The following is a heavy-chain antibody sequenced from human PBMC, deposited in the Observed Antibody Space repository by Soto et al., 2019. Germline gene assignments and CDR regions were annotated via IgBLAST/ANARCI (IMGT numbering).Heavy chain of an antibody. D-gene: IGHD3-16*01. J-gene: IGHJ5*02. CDR3: ARLGSGHWFDP. CDR1: GGSISSYY. Sequence: PSETLSLTCTVSGGSISSYYWSWIRQPPGKGLEWIGYIYYSGSTNYNPSLKSRVTISVDTSENQFSLKLSSVTAADTAVYYCARLGSGHWFDPWGQGTLVTVSS. CDR2: IYYSGST. V-gene: IGHV4-59*08.